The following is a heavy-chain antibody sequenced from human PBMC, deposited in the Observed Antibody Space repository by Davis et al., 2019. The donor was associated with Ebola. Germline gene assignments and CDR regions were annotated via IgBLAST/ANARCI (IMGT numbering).Heavy chain of an antibody. CDR3: AKAQGSSGWYAFDY. D-gene: IGHD6-19*01. CDR2: ISGSAGST. Sequence: GESLKISCAASEFTFSSYYMSWVRQAPGKGLEWVSIISGSAGSTYYADSVKGRFTISRDNSKNPLYLQMNSLRAEDTAVYYCAKAQGSSGWYAFDYWGQGTLVTVSS. J-gene: IGHJ4*02. CDR1: EFTFSSYY. V-gene: IGHV3-23*01.